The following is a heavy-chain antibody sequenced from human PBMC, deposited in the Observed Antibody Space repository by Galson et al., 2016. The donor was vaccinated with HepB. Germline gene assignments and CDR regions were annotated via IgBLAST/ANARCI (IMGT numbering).Heavy chain of an antibody. Sequence: SLRLSCAASGFTFDDYGMSWVRQAPGKGLEWVSGINWNGGSTGYVDSVKGRFTISRDNAKNSLYLQMNSLRAEDTALYYCARATPYYDILTGYYNYYFDYGGQGTLVTASS. J-gene: IGHJ4*02. D-gene: IGHD3-9*01. CDR1: GFTFDDYG. CDR2: INWNGGST. CDR3: ARATPYYDILTGYYNYYFDY. V-gene: IGHV3-20*04.